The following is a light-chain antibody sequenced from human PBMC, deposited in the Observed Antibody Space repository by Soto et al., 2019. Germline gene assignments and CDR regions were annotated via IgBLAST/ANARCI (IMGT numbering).Light chain of an antibody. J-gene: IGLJ1*01. CDR3: SSYAGSNNFV. V-gene: IGLV2-8*01. CDR1: SSDVGGYNY. CDR2: DVN. Sequence: QSALTQPASVSGSPGQSITISCTGSSSDVGGYNYVSWYQQHPGKAPKLMIYDVNKRPSGVPGRFSGSKSGNTASLIVSGLQAEDEADYYCSSYAGSNNFVFGTGTKVTVL.